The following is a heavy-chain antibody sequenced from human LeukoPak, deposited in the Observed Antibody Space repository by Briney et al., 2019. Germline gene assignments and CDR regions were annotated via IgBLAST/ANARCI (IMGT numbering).Heavy chain of an antibody. Sequence: GGSLRLSCAASGFTFSSYSMNWVGQAPGKGLEWVASISSSSSYIYYADSVKGRFTISRDNAKNSLYLQMNSLRAEDTAVYYCARDVEFWSGLGTNDAFDIWGQGTMVTVSS. V-gene: IGHV3-21*01. CDR1: GFTFSSYS. J-gene: IGHJ3*02. CDR3: ARDVEFWSGLGTNDAFDI. CDR2: ISSSSSYI. D-gene: IGHD3-3*01.